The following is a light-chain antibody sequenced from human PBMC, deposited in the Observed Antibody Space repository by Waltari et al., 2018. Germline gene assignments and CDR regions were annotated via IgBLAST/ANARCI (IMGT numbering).Light chain of an antibody. CDR2: EVS. V-gene: IGLV2-8*01. CDR1: SSDY. CDR3: SSYADNTLV. Sequence: QSALTQPPSASGSPGQSVTISCTGTSSDYVSWFQHHPCKAPKLMIYEVSKRPSGVPDRFSGSKSGNTASLPVSGLQADDEAHYYCSSYADNTLVFGGGTKLTVL. J-gene: IGLJ3*02.